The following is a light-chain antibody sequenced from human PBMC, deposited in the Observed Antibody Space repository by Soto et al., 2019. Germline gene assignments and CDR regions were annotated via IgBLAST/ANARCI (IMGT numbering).Light chain of an antibody. CDR1: QTVSSTY. J-gene: IGKJ1*01. Sequence: EIVLTQSPATLSLSPGERATLSCRASQTVSSTYLAWYQQRAGQAPRLIIYGVSSRATGIPDRFRGSGSGTDFTLTISRLEPEDFAVYFCQEYGGSLRTFGQGTKVELK. CDR3: QEYGGSLRT. CDR2: GVS. V-gene: IGKV3-20*01.